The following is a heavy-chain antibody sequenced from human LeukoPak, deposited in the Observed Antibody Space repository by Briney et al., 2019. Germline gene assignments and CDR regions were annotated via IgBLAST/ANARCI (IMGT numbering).Heavy chain of an antibody. D-gene: IGHD3-16*01. J-gene: IGHJ4*02. CDR1: GFAFSAYW. CDR3: VRDLVFVWTPGDDFDF. Sequence: GGSLRLSCAASGFAFSAYWMHWVRQAPGEGLEWVARINEDATTITYADSVKGRFIISRDNSKKPLYLQMNNLSAEDTAVYYCVRDLVFVWTPGDDFDFWGQGTLVIVSS. V-gene: IGHV3-74*01. CDR2: INEDATTI.